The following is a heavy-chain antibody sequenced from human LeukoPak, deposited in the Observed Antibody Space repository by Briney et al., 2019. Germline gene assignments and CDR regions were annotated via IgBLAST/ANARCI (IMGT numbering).Heavy chain of an antibody. Sequence: GGSLRLSCAASGFTFSSYSVNWVRQAPGKGLEWVSYISSSSSTIYYADSVKGRFTISRDNAKNSLYLQMNSLRAEDTAVYYCARDCGGDCQGHEWGQGTLVTVSS. V-gene: IGHV3-48*01. J-gene: IGHJ4*02. CDR2: ISSSSSTI. CDR1: GFTFSSYS. CDR3: ARDCGGDCQGHE. D-gene: IGHD2-21*02.